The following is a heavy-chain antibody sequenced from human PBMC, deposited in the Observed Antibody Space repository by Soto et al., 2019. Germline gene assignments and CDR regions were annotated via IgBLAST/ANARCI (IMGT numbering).Heavy chain of an antibody. J-gene: IGHJ6*02. CDR2: ISKSGSTK. Sequence: GGSLRLSCAASGFTFRCYEMNWVRQAPGKGLEWLSYISKSGSTKYYADSVKGRFTISRDNARNSLYLQMTSLRAEDTAVYYCARVQDYDILSGSHGYGMDVWGPGTTVTVSS. CDR1: GFTFRCYE. D-gene: IGHD3-9*01. V-gene: IGHV3-48*03. CDR3: ARVQDYDILSGSHGYGMDV.